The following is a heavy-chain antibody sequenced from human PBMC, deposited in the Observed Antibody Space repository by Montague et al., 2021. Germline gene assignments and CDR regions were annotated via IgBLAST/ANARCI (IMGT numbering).Heavy chain of an antibody. J-gene: IGHJ1*01. CDR1: GGSISSNY. CDR2: IIYHGST. D-gene: IGHD6-6*01. Sequence: SETLSLTCTVSGGSISSNYCCCILHHPLERLQWLVCIIYHGSTNYNPSLKSRVTISVDTSKNQFSLNLSSVTAADTAVYSCAVRASSSLKLFHHWGQGALVTVSA. V-gene: IGHV4-59*05. CDR3: AVRASSSLKLFHH.